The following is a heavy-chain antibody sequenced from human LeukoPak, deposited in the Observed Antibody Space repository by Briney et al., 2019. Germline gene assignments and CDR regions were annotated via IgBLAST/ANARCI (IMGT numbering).Heavy chain of an antibody. CDR1: GFTFSNYA. J-gene: IGHJ5*02. V-gene: IGHV3-48*02. D-gene: IGHD3-22*01. CDR3: AASLYDSSGYNWFDP. Sequence: PGGSLRLSCAASGFTFSNYAMNWVRQAPGKGLEWVSYVVISDGTIYYADSVKGRFTISRDSVKNSLYLQMNSLRDEDTAVYYCAASLYDSSGYNWFDPWGQGTLVTVSS. CDR2: VVISDGTI.